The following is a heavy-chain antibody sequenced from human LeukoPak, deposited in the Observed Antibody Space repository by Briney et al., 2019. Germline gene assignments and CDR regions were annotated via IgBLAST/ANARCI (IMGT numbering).Heavy chain of an antibody. Sequence: TGGSLRLSCAASGFTFSSAWMSWVRQAPGKGLEWVGRIKTKTDGGTTDYTAPVKGRFTISRDDSKNTLYLQMNGLKTEDTAVYYCTTDLRWELRTNDYWGQGTLVTVSS. CDR2: IKTKTDGGTT. V-gene: IGHV3-15*01. CDR3: TTDLRWELRTNDY. J-gene: IGHJ4*02. D-gene: IGHD1-26*01. CDR1: GFTFSSAW.